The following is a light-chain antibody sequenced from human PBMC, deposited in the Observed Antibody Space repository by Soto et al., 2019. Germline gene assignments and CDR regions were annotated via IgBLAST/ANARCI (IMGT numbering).Light chain of an antibody. CDR2: AAS. CDR1: QSVSSSY. J-gene: IGKJ5*01. Sequence: MTQSPATQSGSPGEEATLSFXASQSVSSSYLAWYQQKPGQAPRVXIYAASSRATGIPDRFSGSGAGTDFSLTISRLEPEDFAVYYCQQYGSSPITFGQGTRLEIK. CDR3: QQYGSSPIT. V-gene: IGKV3-20*01.